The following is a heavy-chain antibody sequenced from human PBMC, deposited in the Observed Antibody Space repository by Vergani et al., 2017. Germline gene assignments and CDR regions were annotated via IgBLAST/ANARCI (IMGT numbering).Heavy chain of an antibody. CDR3: ARDLLPNYDFWSGYSHAYYYYYGMDV. CDR2: INSDGSST. D-gene: IGHD3-3*01. Sequence: EVQLVESGGGLVQPGGSLRLSCAASGFTFSSYWMHWVRQAPGKGLVWVSRINSDGSSTSYADSGKGRFTISRDNAKNTLYLQMNSLRAEDTAVYYCARDLLPNYDFWSGYSHAYYYYYGMDVWGQXP. CDR1: GFTFSSYW. V-gene: IGHV3-74*01. J-gene: IGHJ6*02.